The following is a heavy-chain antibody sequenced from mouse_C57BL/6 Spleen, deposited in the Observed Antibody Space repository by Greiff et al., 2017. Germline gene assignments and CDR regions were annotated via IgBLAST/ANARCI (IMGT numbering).Heavy chain of an antibody. CDR3: ARNDGYFSGTWFAY. J-gene: IGHJ3*01. Sequence: QVQLKQPGAELVKPGASVKLSCKASGYTFTSYWMHWVKQRPGRGLEWIGRIDPNGGGTKYNEKFKSKATLTVDKPSSTAYMQLSSLTSEDSAVYYCARNDGYFSGTWFAYWGQGTLVTVSA. V-gene: IGHV1-72*01. CDR2: IDPNGGGT. D-gene: IGHD2-3*01. CDR1: GYTFTSYW.